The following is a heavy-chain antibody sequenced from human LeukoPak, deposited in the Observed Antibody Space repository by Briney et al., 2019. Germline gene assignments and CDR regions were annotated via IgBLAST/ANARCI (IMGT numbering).Heavy chain of an antibody. Sequence: ASVKVSCKVYGYTLTELSMHWVRQAPGKGLEWMGGFDPEDGETIYAQKFQGRVTMTEDTSTDTAYMELSSLRSEDTAVYYCATGFGGYSGYGPTNWGQGTLVTVSS. CDR1: GYTLTELS. CDR3: ATGFGGYSGYGPTN. CDR2: FDPEDGET. J-gene: IGHJ4*02. V-gene: IGHV1-24*01. D-gene: IGHD5-12*01.